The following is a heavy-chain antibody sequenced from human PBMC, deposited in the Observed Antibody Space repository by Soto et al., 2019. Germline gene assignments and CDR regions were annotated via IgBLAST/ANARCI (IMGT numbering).Heavy chain of an antibody. J-gene: IGHJ6*02. Sequence: PSETLSLTCTVSGGSIGSSSYYWGWIRQPPGKGLEWIGSIYYSGSTYYNPSLKSRVTISVDTSKNQFSLKPSSVTAADTAVYYCARIWGVVTTQFIYYYYGMDVWGQGTTVTVSS. CDR2: IYYSGST. V-gene: IGHV4-39*01. CDR3: ARIWGVVTTQFIYYYYGMDV. D-gene: IGHD2-21*02. CDR1: GGSIGSSSYY.